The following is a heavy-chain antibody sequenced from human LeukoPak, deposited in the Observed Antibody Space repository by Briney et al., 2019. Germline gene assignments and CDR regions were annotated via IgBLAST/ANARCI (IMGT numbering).Heavy chain of an antibody. D-gene: IGHD6-19*01. CDR2: ISSGSSTI. J-gene: IGHJ4*02. CDR1: GFTFSSYS. CDR3: ARDPGGYSSGWSYFDY. V-gene: IGHV3-48*01. Sequence: PGGSLRLSCAASGFTFSSYSMNWVRQAPGKGLEWVSYISSGSSTIYYADSVKGRFTISRDNAKNSLYLQMNSLRAEDTAVYYCARDPGGYSSGWSYFDYWGQGTLVTVSS.